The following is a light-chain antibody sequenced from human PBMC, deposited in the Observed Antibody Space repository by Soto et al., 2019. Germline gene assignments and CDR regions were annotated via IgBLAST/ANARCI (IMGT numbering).Light chain of an antibody. J-gene: IGKJ1*01. CDR1: QSVSSNS. CDR2: GAS. CDR3: QQFGGSPPSWT. V-gene: IGKV3-20*01. Sequence: ESVLTQSPGTLSLSPGERATLSCRPSQSVSSNSLAWYQQKPGQAPRLLIYGASSRATGTPDRFSGSGSGTDFTLTISRLEPEDFAVYYCQQFGGSPPSWTFGQGTKVEI.